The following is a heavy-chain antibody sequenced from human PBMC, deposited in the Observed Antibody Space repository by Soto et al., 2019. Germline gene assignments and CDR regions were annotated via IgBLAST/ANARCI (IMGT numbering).Heavy chain of an antibody. Sequence: GESLKISCQGSGYNFAGYWIAWVRQMPGKGLELMGIIYPSDSDTRYRPSFQGQVTISADKSISSAYLQWSSLRASDTAMDVGAGGGGQTHLFDECGPGSAVIVSS. V-gene: IGHV5-51*01. CDR3: AGGGGQTHLFDE. J-gene: IGHJ4*02. CDR1: GYNFAGYW. CDR2: IYPSDSDT. D-gene: IGHD3-16*01.